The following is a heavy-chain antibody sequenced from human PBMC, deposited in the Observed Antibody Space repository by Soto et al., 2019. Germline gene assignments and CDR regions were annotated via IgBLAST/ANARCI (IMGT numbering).Heavy chain of an antibody. Sequence: EVQLVESGGGLVEPGGSLRLSCAASGFTFSNAWMSWVRQAPGRGLEWVGRIKSKTDGGTTDYAAPVKGRFTIARDDSKNTLYLQMNSLKTEDTAVYYCTTATEGGWYVWYFDLWGRGTLVTVSS. J-gene: IGHJ2*01. CDR2: IKSKTDGGTT. D-gene: IGHD6-19*01. V-gene: IGHV3-15*01. CDR1: GFTFSNAW. CDR3: TTATEGGWYVWYFDL.